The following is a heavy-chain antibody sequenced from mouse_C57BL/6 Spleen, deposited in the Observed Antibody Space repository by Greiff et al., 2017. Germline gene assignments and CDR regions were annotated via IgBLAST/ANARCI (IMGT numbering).Heavy chain of an antibody. J-gene: IGHJ2*01. Sequence: EVKLMESGGGLVKPGGSLKLSCAASGFTFSSYAMSWVRQTPEKRLEWVATISDGGSYTYYPDNVKGRFTISRDNAKNNLYLQMSHLKSDDTAMYYCATSPKDYYSYYFDYWGQGTTLTVSS. CDR3: ATSPKDYYSYYFDY. CDR1: GFTFSSYA. D-gene: IGHD1-1*01. V-gene: IGHV5-4*03. CDR2: ISDGGSYT.